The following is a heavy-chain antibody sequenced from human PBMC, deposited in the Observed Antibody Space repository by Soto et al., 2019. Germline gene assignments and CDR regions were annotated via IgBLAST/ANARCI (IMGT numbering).Heavy chain of an antibody. D-gene: IGHD1-26*01. Sequence: GGSLRLSCAASGFTFSTYSMNWVRQAPGKGLEWISYISTRSNSIYYADSVKGRFTVSRDNAKNSLFLQMNRLRDEDTAVYFCARAKYGGAYSAFDYWGPGTLVTVSS. CDR1: GFTFSTYS. J-gene: IGHJ4*02. V-gene: IGHV3-48*02. CDR2: ISTRSNSI. CDR3: ARAKYGGAYSAFDY.